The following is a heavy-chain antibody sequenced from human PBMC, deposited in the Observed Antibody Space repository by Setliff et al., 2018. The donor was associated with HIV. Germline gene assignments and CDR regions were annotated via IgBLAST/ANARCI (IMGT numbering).Heavy chain of an antibody. CDR3: ARGVARQVVIDRWFDP. J-gene: IGHJ5*02. D-gene: IGHD2-21*01. Sequence: SETLSLTCAVFGGSFSDFYWSWIRQPPGKGLEWIGEISYSGSTVYDPSLKSRVTMSVDASKNLVSLNLNSVTAADTAIYYCARGVARQVVIDRWFDPWGQGTPVTVSS. CDR2: ISYSGST. V-gene: IGHV4-34*01. CDR1: GGSFSDFY.